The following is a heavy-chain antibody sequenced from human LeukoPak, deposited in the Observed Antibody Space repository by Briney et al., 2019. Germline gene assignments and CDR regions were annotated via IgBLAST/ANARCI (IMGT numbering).Heavy chain of an antibody. V-gene: IGHV4-34*01. Sequence: SETLSLTCAVYGGSFSGYYWSWIRQPPGKGLEWIGEINHSGSTNYNPSLKSRVTISVDTSKNQFSLKLSSVTAADTAVYYGASYTWIHDRSVWGQGTTVTVSS. CDR3: ASYTWIHDRSV. J-gene: IGHJ6*02. D-gene: IGHD5-18*01. CDR2: INHSGST. CDR1: GGSFSGYY.